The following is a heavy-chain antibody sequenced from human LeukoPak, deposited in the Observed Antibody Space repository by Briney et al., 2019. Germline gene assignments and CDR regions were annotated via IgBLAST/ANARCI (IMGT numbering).Heavy chain of an antibody. D-gene: IGHD3-9*01. Sequence: ASVKVSCKASGYTFTSYYMHWVRQAPGQGLEWMGIINPSGGSTSYAQKFQGRVTMTRDMSTSTVYMELSSLRSEDTAVYYCAREGGILTGYGVYYYYMDVWGKGTTVTISS. CDR3: AREGGILTGYGVYYYYMDV. CDR2: INPSGGST. J-gene: IGHJ6*03. V-gene: IGHV1-46*01. CDR1: GYTFTSYY.